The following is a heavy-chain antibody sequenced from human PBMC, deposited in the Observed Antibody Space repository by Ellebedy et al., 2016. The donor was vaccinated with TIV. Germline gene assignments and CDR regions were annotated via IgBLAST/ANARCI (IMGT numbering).Heavy chain of an antibody. V-gene: IGHV4-59*01. J-gene: IGHJ6*02. CDR1: GASINSYY. D-gene: IGHD3-16*01. CDR3: ARDHDYGMDV. Sequence: MPSETLSLTCTVSGASINSYYWSWIRQPPGEGLEWIGYLYYSVNTNYNPSLKGRATISADTSKTQISLKLNSPTAADTAVYYCARDHDYGMDVWGPGIMVTVSS. CDR2: LYYSVNT.